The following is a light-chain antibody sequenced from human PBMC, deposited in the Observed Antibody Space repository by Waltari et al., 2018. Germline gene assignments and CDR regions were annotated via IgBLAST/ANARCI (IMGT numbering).Light chain of an antibody. CDR3: LQYENLPYT. J-gene: IGKJ2*01. CDR2: DDS. V-gene: IGKV1-33*01. CDR1: QDLKQS. Sequence: DIQMIQSPSSLSASMGDSVTISCQATQDLKQSLNWYLQKPGTAPNLLIYDDSKLDMQVPSRFTGSGSGTDFSLTISDLQVEDVGTYYCLQYENLPYTFGQGTRLEIK.